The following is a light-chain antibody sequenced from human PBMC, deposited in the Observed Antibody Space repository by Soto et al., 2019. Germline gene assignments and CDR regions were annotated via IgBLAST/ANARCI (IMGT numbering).Light chain of an antibody. CDR1: RSLLFSDGNTY. J-gene: IGKJ1*01. CDR2: MXS. CDR3: MQAAHWPWT. Sequence: DVVMTQSPLSLPVTFGQPASFAXRPSRSLLFSDGNTYLALXHQRQGXSPRXXXYMXSNRASGVPDRLSGSGSGTDFTLKISRVEAEDVGVYYCMQAAHWPWTFGQGTKVDIK. V-gene: IGKV2-30*01.